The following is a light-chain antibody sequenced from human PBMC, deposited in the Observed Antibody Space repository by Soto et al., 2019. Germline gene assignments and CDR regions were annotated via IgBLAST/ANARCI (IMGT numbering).Light chain of an antibody. CDR1: SSDVGSYNL. CDR2: EGS. J-gene: IGLJ7*01. Sequence: QSVLTQPASVSGSPGQSITISCTGTSSDVGSYNLVSWYQQHPGKDPKLMIYEGSKRPSGVSNRFSGYKSGNTASLTNSGLQAEDEADYYCCSDAGSSTLFGGGTQLTVL. CDR3: CSDAGSSTL. V-gene: IGLV2-23*01.